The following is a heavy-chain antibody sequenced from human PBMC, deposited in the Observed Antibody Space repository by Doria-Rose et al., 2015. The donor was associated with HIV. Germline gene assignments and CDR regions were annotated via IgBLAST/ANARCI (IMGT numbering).Heavy chain of an antibody. J-gene: IGHJ4*02. CDR3: ARIKSSRWYHKYYFDF. D-gene: IGHD6-13*01. CDR2: IFSDDER. Sequence: QITLKESGPVLVKPTETLTLTCTVSGVSLSSPGMGVSWIRQPPRNDLEWLANIFSDDERSYKTSLKSRLTIPRGTSKSQVVLTMTDMDPVDTATYYCARIKSSRWYHKYYFDFWGQGTLVIVSA. V-gene: IGHV2-26*01. CDR1: GVSLSSPGMG.